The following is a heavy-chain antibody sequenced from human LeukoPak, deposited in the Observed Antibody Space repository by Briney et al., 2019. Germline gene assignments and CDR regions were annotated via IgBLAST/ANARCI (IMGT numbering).Heavy chain of an antibody. J-gene: IGHJ5*02. V-gene: IGHV3-66*02. CDR3: ARSPLDVMAT. CDR1: GFTFSSYG. CDR2: IYSGGST. D-gene: IGHD2-8*01. Sequence: GRSLRLSCAASGFTFSSYGMHWVRQAPGKGLEWVSVIYSGGSTYYADSVKGRFTISRDNSKNTLYLQMNSLRAEDTAVYYCARSPLDVMATWGQGTLVTVSS.